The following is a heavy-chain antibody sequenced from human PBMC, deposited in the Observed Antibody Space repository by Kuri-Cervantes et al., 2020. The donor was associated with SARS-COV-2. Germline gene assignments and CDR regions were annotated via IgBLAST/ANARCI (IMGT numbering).Heavy chain of an antibody. CDR3: ASSRSITIFGVVINYYYGMDV. CDR1: GYTFTSYD. Sequence: ASVKVSCKASGYTFTSYDINWVRQATGQGLEWMGWMNPNSGNTGYAQKFQGRVTMTRNTSISTAYMELSSLRSEDTAVYYCASSRSITIFGVVINYYYGMDVWGQGTTVTVSS. V-gene: IGHV1-8*01. D-gene: IGHD3-3*01. CDR2: MNPNSGNT. J-gene: IGHJ6*02.